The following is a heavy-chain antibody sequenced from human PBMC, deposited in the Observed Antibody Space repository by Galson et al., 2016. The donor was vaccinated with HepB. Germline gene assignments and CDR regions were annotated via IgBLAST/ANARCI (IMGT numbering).Heavy chain of an antibody. V-gene: IGHV3-7*01. Sequence: SLRLSCAASGFTFSSHWMSWVRQAPGKGLEWVANINHDGSEKYHVYSVKGRFTISRDNAENSLYPQMNRLRAEDTAVYYCARLRRWKYDFWSDYYERRSFNIWGQGTPVTVSS. D-gene: IGHD3-3*01. J-gene: IGHJ4*02. CDR3: ARLRRWKYDFWSDYYERRSFNI. CDR2: INHDGSEK. CDR1: GFTFSSHW.